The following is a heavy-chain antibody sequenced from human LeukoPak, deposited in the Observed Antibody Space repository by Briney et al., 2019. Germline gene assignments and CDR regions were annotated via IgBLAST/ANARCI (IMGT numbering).Heavy chain of an antibody. D-gene: IGHD5-12*01. V-gene: IGHV3-30*02. Sequence: TGGSLRLSCAASGFTFSSYGMHWVRQAPGKGLEWVAFIRYDGSNKYYADSVKGRFTISRDNSKNTLYLQMNSLRAEDTAVYYCAKVALIVATGRPPDYWGQGTLVTVSS. CDR3: AKVALIVATGRPPDY. J-gene: IGHJ4*02. CDR1: GFTFSSYG. CDR2: IRYDGSNK.